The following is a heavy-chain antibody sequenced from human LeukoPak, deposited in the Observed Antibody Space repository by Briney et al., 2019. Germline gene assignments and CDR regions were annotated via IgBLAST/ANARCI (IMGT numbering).Heavy chain of an antibody. CDR1: GGSISSSRYY. J-gene: IGHJ1*01. CDR3: ARDEAGFEYFQH. Sequence: SETLSLTCTVPGGSISSSRYYCRWIRQPPGKRLEWIGSIYYSGSTYYNPSLKSRVTISVDPSKNQFSLKLSSVTAADTAVYYCARDEAGFEYFQHWGQGTLVTVSS. V-gene: IGHV4-39*02. CDR2: IYYSGST.